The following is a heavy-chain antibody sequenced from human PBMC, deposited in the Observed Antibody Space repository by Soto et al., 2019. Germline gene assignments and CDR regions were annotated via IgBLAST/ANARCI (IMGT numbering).Heavy chain of an antibody. J-gene: IGHJ4*02. V-gene: IGHV3-23*01. CDR1: GFIFENFG. Sequence: GSLRLSCAASGFIFENFGMSWVRQAPGKGLEWISSISGSGFKKYYADSVKGRFTISRDNSKSTVYLELNNLSAEDTAVYYCAKIGSSSSVSLPLVLLDYWGQGALVTVSS. CDR2: ISGSGFKK. CDR3: AKIGSSSSVSLPLVLLDY. D-gene: IGHD6-6*01.